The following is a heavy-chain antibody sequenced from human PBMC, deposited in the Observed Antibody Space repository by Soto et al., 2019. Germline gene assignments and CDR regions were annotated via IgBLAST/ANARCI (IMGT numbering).Heavy chain of an antibody. Sequence: SHTLSLTCAISGDNVSSNSAAWNWIRQSPSRGLEWLGRTYYRSRGYNNYAVSVKRRITLSPDTSKNQYSLQLNSVTPEDTAVYFCARGRHYIASYSDAFDIWGQGTRVTVAS. D-gene: IGHD1-26*01. CDR2: TYYRSRGYN. CDR3: ARGRHYIASYSDAFDI. J-gene: IGHJ3*02. CDR1: GDNVSSNSAA. V-gene: IGHV6-1*01.